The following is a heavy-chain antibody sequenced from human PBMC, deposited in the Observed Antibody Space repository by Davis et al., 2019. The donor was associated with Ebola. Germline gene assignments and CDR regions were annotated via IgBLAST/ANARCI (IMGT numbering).Heavy chain of an antibody. Sequence: GGSLRLSCAASGFTFSNAWMNWVRQAPGKGLEWVGRIKRRADGGTTDYAAPVKGRFTISRDDSKNTAYLQMNSLKTEDTAVYYCTTTTTVFDYWGQGTLVTVSS. D-gene: IGHD4-11*01. CDR1: GFTFSNAW. CDR2: IKRRADGGTT. CDR3: TTTTTVFDY. V-gene: IGHV3-15*07. J-gene: IGHJ4*02.